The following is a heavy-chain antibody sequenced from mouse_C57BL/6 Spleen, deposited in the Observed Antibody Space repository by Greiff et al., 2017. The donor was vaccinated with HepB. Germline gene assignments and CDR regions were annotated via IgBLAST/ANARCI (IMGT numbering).Heavy chain of an antibody. CDR2: IYPGSGNT. D-gene: IGHD1-1*01. V-gene: IGHV1-76*01. J-gene: IGHJ3*01. CDR3: ARDYGAY. CDR1: GYTFTDYY. Sequence: QVQLKQSGAELVRPGASVKLSCKASGYTFTDYYINWVKQRPGQGLEWIARIYPGSGNTYYNEKFKGKATLTAEKSSSTAYMQLSSLTSEDSAVYFCARDYGAYWGQGTLVTVSA.